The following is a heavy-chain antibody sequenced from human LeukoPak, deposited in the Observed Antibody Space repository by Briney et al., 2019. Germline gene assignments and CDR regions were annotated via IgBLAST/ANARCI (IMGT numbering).Heavy chain of an antibody. Sequence: GGSLRLSCAASGFTFSSYAMHWVRQAPGKGLEWVANIREDGSEKYYVDSVKGQFTISRDNAKNSLFLQMDSLRAEDTAVYYCARDLAGHYYGSGSSFDYWGQGTLVTVSS. CDR2: IREDGSEK. J-gene: IGHJ4*02. V-gene: IGHV3-7*01. CDR3: ARDLAGHYYGSGSSFDY. CDR1: GFTFSSYA. D-gene: IGHD3-10*01.